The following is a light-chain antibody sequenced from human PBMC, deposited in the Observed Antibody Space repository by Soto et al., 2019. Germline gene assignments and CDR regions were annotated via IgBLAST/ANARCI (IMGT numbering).Light chain of an antibody. CDR1: QSVRTK. V-gene: IGKV3-15*01. CDR2: GAS. J-gene: IGKJ5*01. CDR3: QQYNSWPPIT. Sequence: EIVMTQSPGTLSVSPGEGATLFCRASQSVRTKLAWYQQRAGQAPRLLMYGASTRATGIPARLSGSGSGTEFTLTISSLQSADFAVYYCQQYNSWPPITFGQGTRLEIK.